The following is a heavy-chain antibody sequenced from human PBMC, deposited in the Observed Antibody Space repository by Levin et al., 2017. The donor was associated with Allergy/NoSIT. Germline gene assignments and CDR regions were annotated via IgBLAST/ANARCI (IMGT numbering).Heavy chain of an antibody. CDR1: GGSISSHY. J-gene: IGHJ4*02. CDR3: ARRNYGDYDHYFIY. V-gene: IGHV4-59*11. Sequence: SQTLSLTCTVSGGSISSHYWSWIRPPPGKGLEWIGYGSYSGNTKYNPSLQSRVTISVDTSKNLFSLKLTSVTAADTAVYYCARRNYGDYDHYFIYWGQGTLVTVSS. CDR2: GSYSGNT. D-gene: IGHD4-17*01.